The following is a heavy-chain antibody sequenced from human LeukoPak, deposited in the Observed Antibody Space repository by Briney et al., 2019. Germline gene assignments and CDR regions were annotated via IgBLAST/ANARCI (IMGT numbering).Heavy chain of an antibody. Sequence: GESLKISCKGSGYSFTNYLIGWGRQMPGKGLEWMGIIYPGDSDTRYSPSFQGQVTISADKSISTAYLQWSSLKASDTAMYYCARSPYSGTDARFDYWGQGTLVTLSS. D-gene: IGHD1-26*01. CDR3: ARSPYSGTDARFDY. CDR1: GYSFTNYL. V-gene: IGHV5-51*01. J-gene: IGHJ4*02. CDR2: IYPGDSDT.